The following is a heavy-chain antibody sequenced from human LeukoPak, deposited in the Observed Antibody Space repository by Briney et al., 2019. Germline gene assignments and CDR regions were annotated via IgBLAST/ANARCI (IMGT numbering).Heavy chain of an antibody. CDR1: GFTFSSYA. Sequence: PGGSLRLSCAASGFTFSSYAMHWVRQAPGKGLEWVAVISYDGSNKYYADSVKGRFTISRDNSKNTLYLQMNSLRAEDTAVYYCARDDLWASYFDYWGQGTLVTVSS. CDR2: ISYDGSNK. D-gene: IGHD1-26*01. CDR3: ARDDLWASYFDY. V-gene: IGHV3-30*04. J-gene: IGHJ4*02.